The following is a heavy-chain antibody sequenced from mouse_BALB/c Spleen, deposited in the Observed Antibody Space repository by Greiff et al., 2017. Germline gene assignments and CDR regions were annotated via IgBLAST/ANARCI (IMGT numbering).Heavy chain of an antibody. D-gene: IGHD1-1*01. V-gene: IGHV1S56*01. CDR2: IYPGDGST. CDR1: GYTFTSYY. CDR3: AIITTVVAHDY. Sequence: QVQLQQSGPELVKPGASVKMSCKASGYTFTSYYIHWVKQRPGQGLEWIGWIYPGDGSTKYNEKFKGKTTLTADKSSSTAYMLLSSLTSEDSAIYFCAIITTVVAHDYWGQGTTLTVSS. J-gene: IGHJ2*01.